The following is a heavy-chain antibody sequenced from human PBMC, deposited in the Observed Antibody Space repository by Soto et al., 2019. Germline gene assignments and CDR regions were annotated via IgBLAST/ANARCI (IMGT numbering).Heavy chain of an antibody. Sequence: ASVKVSCKASGDTLTSYYLHWVRQAPGQGPEWMGIINPSGGITNDAQKFQDRVTMTSDTSTSTVYMELSSLRSEDTAVYYCARGISTTRYYYYYGMDVWGQGTTVTVSS. CDR2: INPSGGIT. D-gene: IGHD2-2*01. V-gene: IGHV1-46*01. J-gene: IGHJ6*02. CDR3: ARGISTTRYYYYYGMDV. CDR1: GDTLTSYY.